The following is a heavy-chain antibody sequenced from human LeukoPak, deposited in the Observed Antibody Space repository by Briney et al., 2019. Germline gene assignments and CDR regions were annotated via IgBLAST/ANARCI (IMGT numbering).Heavy chain of an antibody. D-gene: IGHD4-11*01. Sequence: PGGSLRLSCAASGFTFSTYSMNWVCQAPGKGLEWVSFISSSSSTIYYADSVRGRFTISRDNAKNSLYLQMNSLRDEDTAVYYCAREQFAFDIWGQGTMVTVSS. V-gene: IGHV3-48*02. J-gene: IGHJ3*02. CDR1: GFTFSTYS. CDR2: ISSSSSTI. CDR3: AREQFAFDI.